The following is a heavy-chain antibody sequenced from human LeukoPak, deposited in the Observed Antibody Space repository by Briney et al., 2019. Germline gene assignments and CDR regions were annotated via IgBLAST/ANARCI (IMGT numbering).Heavy chain of an antibody. CDR3: ARDGVPSYYYDGSGYYFDY. CDR1: GFTFSSYA. J-gene: IGHJ4*02. Sequence: GGSLRLSCAASGFTFSSYAMHWVRQAPGKGLEWVAVISYDGSNKYYADSVKGRFTISRDNSKNTLYLQMNSLRAEDTAVYYCARDGVPSYYYDGSGYYFDYWGQGTLVTVSS. D-gene: IGHD3-22*01. V-gene: IGHV3-30-3*01. CDR2: ISYDGSNK.